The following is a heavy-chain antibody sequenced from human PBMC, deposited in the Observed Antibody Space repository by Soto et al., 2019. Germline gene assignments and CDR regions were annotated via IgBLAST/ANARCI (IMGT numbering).Heavy chain of an antibody. CDR1: GFTFSSYW. Sequence: GGSLRLSCAAPGFTFSSYWMHWVRQAPGKGLVWVSRINSDGSSTSYADSVKGRFTISRDNAKNTLYLQMNSLRAEDTAVYYCASENYDFWSGSLYWGQGTLVTVSS. D-gene: IGHD3-3*01. CDR3: ASENYDFWSGSLY. V-gene: IGHV3-74*01. CDR2: INSDGSST. J-gene: IGHJ4*02.